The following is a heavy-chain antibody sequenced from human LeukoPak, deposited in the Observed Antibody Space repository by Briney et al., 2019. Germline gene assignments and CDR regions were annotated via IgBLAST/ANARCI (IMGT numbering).Heavy chain of an antibody. CDR1: GFTVSSNY. CDR3: ASDLSSSDWYFGH. D-gene: IGHD6-19*01. CDR2: IHKNAIT. V-gene: IGHV3-53*01. Sequence: GGSLRLSCAASGFTVSSNYMTWVRQAPGKGLEWVSVIHKNAITYYADTVKGRFTISRDNSKNMLYLQMNSLRAEDTAVYYCASDLSSSDWYFGHWGQGTLVTVSS. J-gene: IGHJ4*02.